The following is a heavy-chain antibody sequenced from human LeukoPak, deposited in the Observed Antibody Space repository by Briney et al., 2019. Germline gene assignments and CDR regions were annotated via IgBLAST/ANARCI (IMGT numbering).Heavy chain of an antibody. J-gene: IGHJ4*02. CDR3: AAGEYCSSTICYLVY. CDR2: IYYSGST. Sequence: TASETLSLTCTVSGDSISSGGYYWSWIRQHPGKGLEWIGYIYYSGSTYYNPSPKSRVTISVDTSKNQFSLKLSSVTAADTAVYYCAAGEYCSSTICYLVYWGQGAPVTVSS. CDR1: GDSISSGGYY. D-gene: IGHD2-2*01. V-gene: IGHV4-31*03.